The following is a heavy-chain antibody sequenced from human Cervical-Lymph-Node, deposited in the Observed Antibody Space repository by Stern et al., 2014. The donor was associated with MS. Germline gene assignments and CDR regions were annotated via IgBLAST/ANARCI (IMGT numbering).Heavy chain of an antibody. CDR2: LYYSGST. J-gene: IGHJ4*02. CDR3: ARVSYDFWSGYYAFDY. V-gene: IGHV4-31*03. CDR1: GGSISSGGYY. Sequence: QVQLQESGPGLVKPSQTLSLTCTVSGGSISSGGYYWSWIRQHPGKGLEWIGYLYYSGSTYYNPSIKSRVTISVDTSKNQFALKLSSVTAADTAVYYCARVSYDFWSGYYAFDYWGQGTLVTVSS. D-gene: IGHD3-3*01.